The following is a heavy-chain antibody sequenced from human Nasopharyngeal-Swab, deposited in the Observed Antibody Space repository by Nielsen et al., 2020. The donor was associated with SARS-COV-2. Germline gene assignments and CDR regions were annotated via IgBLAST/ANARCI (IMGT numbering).Heavy chain of an antibody. CDR3: AKDRNDYIWGSYRLTFDY. D-gene: IGHD3-16*02. J-gene: IGHJ4*02. CDR2: ISGSGGST. V-gene: IGHV3-23*01. Sequence: ARQAPGKGLEWVSAISGSGGSTYYADSVKGRFTISRDNSKNTLYLQMNSLRAEDTAVYYCAKDRNDYIWGSYRLTFDYWGQGTLVTVSS.